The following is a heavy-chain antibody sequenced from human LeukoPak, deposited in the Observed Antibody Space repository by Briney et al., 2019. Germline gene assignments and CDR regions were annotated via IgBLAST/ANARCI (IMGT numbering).Heavy chain of an antibody. CDR3: ANFYGSGSYPVSYFDY. D-gene: IGHD3-10*01. Sequence: GGSLRLSCAASGFTFSSDAMSWVRQAPGKGLEWVSAISGSGGSTYYADSVKGRFTISRDNSKNTLYLQMNSLRAEDTAVYYCANFYGSGSYPVSYFDYWGQGTLVTVSS. CDR2: ISGSGGST. CDR1: GFTFSSDA. V-gene: IGHV3-23*01. J-gene: IGHJ4*02.